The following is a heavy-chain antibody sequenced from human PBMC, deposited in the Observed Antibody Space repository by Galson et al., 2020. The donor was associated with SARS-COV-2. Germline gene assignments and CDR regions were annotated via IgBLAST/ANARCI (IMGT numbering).Heavy chain of an antibody. CDR1: GFTFSSYS. Sequence: NSGGSLRLSCAASGFTFSSYSMNWVRQAPGKGLEWVSSISSSSSYIYYADSVKGRFTISRDNAKNSLYLQMNSLRAEDTAVYYCARDTPYDSSGYYKNAFDIWGQGTMVTVSS. CDR3: ARDTPYDSSGYYKNAFDI. D-gene: IGHD3-22*01. V-gene: IGHV3-21*01. J-gene: IGHJ3*02. CDR2: ISSSSSYI.